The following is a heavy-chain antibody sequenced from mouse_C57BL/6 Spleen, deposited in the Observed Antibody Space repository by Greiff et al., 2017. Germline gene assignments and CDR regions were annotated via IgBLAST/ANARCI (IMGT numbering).Heavy chain of an antibody. V-gene: IGHV1-55*01. Sequence: QVQLQQPGAELVKPGASVKMSCKASGYTFTSSWITWVKQRPGQGLEWIGDIYPGSGSTNYNEKFKSKATLTVDTSSSTAYMQLSSLTSEDSAVYYCAKGEGYYAMDYWGQGTSVTVSS. CDR3: AKGEGYYAMDY. CDR1: GYTFTSSW. J-gene: IGHJ4*01. CDR2: IYPGSGST.